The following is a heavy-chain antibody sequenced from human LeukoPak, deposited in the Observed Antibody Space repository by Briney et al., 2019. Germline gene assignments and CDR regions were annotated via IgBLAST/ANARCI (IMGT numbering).Heavy chain of an antibody. CDR2: ISADNRNT. CDR1: VYTLTKQG. CDR3: ARDLGNSRDRKWFDP. Sequence: ASVNVSCKACVYTLTKQGISWLGQAPAQAREWMGWISADNRNTNYAHKFHGRVTMTTDTSTSTDYMELRSLRSDDTAVYYCARDLGNSRDRKWFDPWGQGTLVTVSS. D-gene: IGHD1-7*01. J-gene: IGHJ5*02. V-gene: IGHV1-18*01.